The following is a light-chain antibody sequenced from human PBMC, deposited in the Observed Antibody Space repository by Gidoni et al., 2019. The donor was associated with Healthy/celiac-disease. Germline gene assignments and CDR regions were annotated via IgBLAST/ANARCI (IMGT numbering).Light chain of an antibody. Sequence: DIVITQSPHSLAVSLGERATINCKSSQSVLYSSNNKNYLAWYQQKPGQPPKLLIYWASTRESGVPDRFSGSGSGTDFTLTISSLQAEDVAVYYCQQYYSTPHTFXQXTKVXIK. CDR3: QQYYSTPHT. CDR1: QSVLYSSNNKNY. CDR2: WAS. V-gene: IGKV4-1*01. J-gene: IGKJ1*01.